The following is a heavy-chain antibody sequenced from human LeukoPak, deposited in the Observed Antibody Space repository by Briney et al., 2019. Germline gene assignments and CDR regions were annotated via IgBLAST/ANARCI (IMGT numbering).Heavy chain of an antibody. CDR1: GFTVSSNY. Sequence: GGSLRLSCAASGFTVSSNYMTWVRQAPGKGLEWVSFIYSAGGTYYADSVKGRFTISRDNSKNTLYLQMNSLRAEDTAVYYCAREGYNSAFDIWGQGTMVTVSS. D-gene: IGHD5-24*01. J-gene: IGHJ3*02. CDR2: IYSAGGT. CDR3: AREGYNSAFDI. V-gene: IGHV3-53*01.